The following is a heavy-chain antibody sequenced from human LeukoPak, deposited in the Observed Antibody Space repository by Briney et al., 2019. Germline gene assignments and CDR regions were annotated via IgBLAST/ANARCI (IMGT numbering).Heavy chain of an antibody. CDR2: IIPIFGTA. J-gene: IGHJ4*02. CDR3: ARDLWGSGSYFFVY. V-gene: IGHV1-69*05. Sequence: ASVKVSCKASGGTFSSYAISWVRQAPGQGLEWMGGIIPIFGTANYAQKFQGRVTMTRDTSISTAYMELSRLRSDDTAVYYCARDLWGSGSYFFVYWGQGTLVTVSS. CDR1: GGTFSSYA. D-gene: IGHD1-26*01.